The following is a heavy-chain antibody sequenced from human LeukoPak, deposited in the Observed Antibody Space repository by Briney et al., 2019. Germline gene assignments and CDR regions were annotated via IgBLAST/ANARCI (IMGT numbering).Heavy chain of an antibody. Sequence: GGSLRLSCAASGFTFSSYGMHWVRQAPGKGLEWVAFIRSDGSNKYYADSVKGRFTISRDNSKNTLSLQMNSLRAEDTAVFYCARDGGTVVVTPFFDYWGQGTLVTVSS. D-gene: IGHD3-22*01. CDR3: ARDGGTVVVTPFFDY. J-gene: IGHJ4*02. CDR1: GFTFSSYG. CDR2: IRSDGSNK. V-gene: IGHV3-30*02.